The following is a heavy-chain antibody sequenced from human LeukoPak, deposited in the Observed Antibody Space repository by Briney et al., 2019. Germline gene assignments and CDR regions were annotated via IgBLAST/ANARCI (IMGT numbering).Heavy chain of an antibody. Sequence: GGSLRLSCAASGFTLSSYAMSWVRQAPGKGLEWVSAISGSGGSTYYADSVKGRFTISRDNSKNTLYLQMNSLRAEDTAVYYCAKGGLLWCGELSFWGQGTLVTVSS. CDR3: AKGGLLWCGELSF. V-gene: IGHV3-23*01. J-gene: IGHJ4*02. CDR1: GFTLSSYA. CDR2: ISGSGGST. D-gene: IGHD3-10*01.